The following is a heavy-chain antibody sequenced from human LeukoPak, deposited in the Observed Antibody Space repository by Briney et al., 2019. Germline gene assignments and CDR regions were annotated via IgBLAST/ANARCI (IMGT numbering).Heavy chain of an antibody. D-gene: IGHD3-22*01. CDR3: AKVGITMIELVHDAFDI. CDR2: ISGSGGST. J-gene: IGHJ3*02. CDR1: GFTFSSYA. Sequence: GGSLRLSCAASGFTFSSYAVSWVRQAPGKGLEWVSAISGSGGSTYYADSVKGRFTISRDNSKNTLYLQMNSLRAEDTAVYYCAKVGITMIELVHDAFDIWGQGTMVTVSS. V-gene: IGHV3-23*01.